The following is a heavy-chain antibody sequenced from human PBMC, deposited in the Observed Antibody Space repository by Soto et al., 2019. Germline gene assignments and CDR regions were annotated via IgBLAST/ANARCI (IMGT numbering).Heavy chain of an antibody. D-gene: IGHD3-3*01. CDR1: GFTFSTYA. CDR2: ISGSGDTT. Sequence: GGSLRLSCVGSGFTFSTYAMTWVRQAPGKGLEWVSVISGSGDTTDNADSVKGRFTISRDNSKNTLYLQMSSLRVEDTAVYYCARIVPDYDFWSGYYSFDPRGQGTLVTVSS. CDR3: ARIVPDYDFWSGYYSFDP. V-gene: IGHV3-23*01. J-gene: IGHJ5*02.